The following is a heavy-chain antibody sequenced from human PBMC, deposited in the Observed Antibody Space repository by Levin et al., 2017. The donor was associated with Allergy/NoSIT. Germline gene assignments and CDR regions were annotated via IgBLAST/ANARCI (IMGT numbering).Heavy chain of an antibody. J-gene: IGHJ3*02. D-gene: IGHD3-9*01. CDR1: GFTFSSYS. V-gene: IGHV3-21*01. Sequence: KAGGSLRLSCAASGFTFSSYSMNWVRQAPGKGLEWVSSISSSSSYIYYADSVKGRFTISRDNAKNSLYLQMNSLRAEDTAVYYCARGLSYYDILTGGDDAFDIWGQGTMVTVSS. CDR3: ARGLSYYDILTGGDDAFDI. CDR2: ISSSSSYI.